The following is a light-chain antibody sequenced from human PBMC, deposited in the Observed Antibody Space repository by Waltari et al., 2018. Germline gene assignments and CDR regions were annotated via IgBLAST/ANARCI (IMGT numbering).Light chain of an antibody. CDR3: SSYTTISTTL. V-gene: IGLV2-14*01. CDR2: DVS. CDR1: SSDVGAYNF. Sequence: QSALAQPASVSGSPGQSITIPCTGTSSDVGAYNFVSWYQHHPGKAPKLIIYDVSRWPSGVSNRFSGSKSGNTASLTISGLQAEDEADYYCSSYTTISTTLFGGGTKVTVL. J-gene: IGLJ2*01.